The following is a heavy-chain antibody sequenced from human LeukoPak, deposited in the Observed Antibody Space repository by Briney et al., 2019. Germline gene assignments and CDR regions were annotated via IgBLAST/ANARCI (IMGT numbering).Heavy chain of an antibody. CDR1: GFTLSSNY. J-gene: IGHJ4*02. CDR3: ARDVPTYGRHLRY. CDR2: IYSGDTI. D-gene: IGHD3-10*01. Sequence: GGSLRLSCAASGFTLSSNYMSWVRQAPGEGLEWVSVIYSGDTIYNADSVKGRFTISRDNSKNTLYLQMNSLRAEDTAVYYCARDVPTYGRHLRYWGQGTLVTVSS. V-gene: IGHV3-53*01.